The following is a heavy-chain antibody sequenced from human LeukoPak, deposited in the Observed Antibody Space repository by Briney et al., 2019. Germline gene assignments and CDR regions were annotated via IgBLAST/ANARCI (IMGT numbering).Heavy chain of an antibody. V-gene: IGHV3-21*01. J-gene: IGHJ6*03. CDR2: ISSSSSYK. CDR1: RFTFSSYS. Sequence: GGSLRLSCVPSRFTFSSYSMSWVRQAPGKGLEWVSSISSSSSYKYYADSVKGRFSISRDNAKNSLYLQMNSLRAEDTAVYYCARDGATPMGQYYYNYCYMDVWGKGTTVTVSS. D-gene: IGHD5-18*01. CDR3: ARDGATPMGQYYYNYCYMDV.